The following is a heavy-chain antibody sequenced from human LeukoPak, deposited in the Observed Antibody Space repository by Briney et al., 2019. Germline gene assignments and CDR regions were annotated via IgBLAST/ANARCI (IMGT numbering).Heavy chain of an antibody. J-gene: IGHJ4*02. CDR2: IDNVGGT. CDR1: GFTVSNNH. V-gene: IGHV3-66*01. Sequence: GGSLRLSCVASGFTVSNNHVSWVRQAPGKGLEWVSLIDNVGGTYYADSVKGRFTISRDDSENTLYLQMNSLRAEDTAVYYCARDPAYGSGSYYLHQPIYWGQGTLVTVSS. D-gene: IGHD3-10*01. CDR3: ARDPAYGSGSYYLHQPIY.